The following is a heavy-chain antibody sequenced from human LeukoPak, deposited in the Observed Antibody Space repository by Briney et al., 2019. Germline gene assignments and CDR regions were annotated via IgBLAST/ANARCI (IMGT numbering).Heavy chain of an antibody. CDR3: AKVGTVYFPLDF. CDR1: GFTFSNYG. Sequence: GGSLRLSCAASGFTFSNYGLSWVRQAPGKGLEWVSGITGSGGSTYYADSVKGRFTISRDNSKNTLYLQMNSLRAGDTAVYYCAKVGTVYFPLDFWGQGTLVTVSS. V-gene: IGHV3-23*01. CDR2: ITGSGGST. J-gene: IGHJ4*02. D-gene: IGHD2/OR15-2a*01.